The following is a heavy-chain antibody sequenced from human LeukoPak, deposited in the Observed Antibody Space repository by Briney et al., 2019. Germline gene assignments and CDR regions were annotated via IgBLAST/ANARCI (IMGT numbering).Heavy chain of an antibody. D-gene: IGHD3-9*01. CDR2: ISYDGSNK. Sequence: GRSLRLSCAASGFTFSSYAMHWVRQAPGKGLEWVAVISYDGSNKYYADSVKGRFTISRDNSKNTLYLQMNSLRAEDTAVYYCITIFSYWGQGTLVTASS. V-gene: IGHV3-30*04. CDR1: GFTFSSYA. CDR3: ITIFSY. J-gene: IGHJ4*02.